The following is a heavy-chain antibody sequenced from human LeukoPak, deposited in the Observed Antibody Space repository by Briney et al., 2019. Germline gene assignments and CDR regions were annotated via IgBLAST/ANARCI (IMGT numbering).Heavy chain of an antibody. J-gene: IGHJ4*02. D-gene: IGHD1-26*01. CDR1: AFNLNAYN. Sequence: GGSLRLSCAASAFNLNAYNMNWVRQAPGKGLEWVSSISYTGTYIYYADSVKGRFTISRDNAQNSLYLQMNSLRAEDTAIYYCVRDRGTYRPIDYWGQGTLITVSS. CDR2: ISYTGTYI. V-gene: IGHV3-21*04. CDR3: VRDRGTYRPIDY.